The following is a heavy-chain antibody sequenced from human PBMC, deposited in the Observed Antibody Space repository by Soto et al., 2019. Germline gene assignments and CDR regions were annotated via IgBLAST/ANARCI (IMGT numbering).Heavy chain of an antibody. CDR3: VKQATGSDGVAFDY. CDR2: VSTSGRST. Sequence: GGSLRLSCSASGFIFSESTIYWVRQVPGKGLEAISAVSTSGRSTYYADSVKDRFTISRDNSKNTLFLQMGSLRPEDTAIYYCVKQATGSDGVAFDYWGQGTQVTVSS. D-gene: IGHD3-10*01. CDR1: GFIFSEST. V-gene: IGHV3-64D*06. J-gene: IGHJ4*02.